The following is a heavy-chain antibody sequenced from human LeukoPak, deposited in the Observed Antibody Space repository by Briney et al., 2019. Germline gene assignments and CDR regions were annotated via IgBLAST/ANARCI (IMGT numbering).Heavy chain of an antibody. CDR3: ARDGDSSSWAFDY. D-gene: IGHD6-13*01. V-gene: IGHV4-59*01. CDR2: IYYSGST. J-gene: IGHJ4*02. Sequence: PSETLSLTCTVSGGSISSYYWSWIRQPPGKGLEGIGYIYYSGSTNYNPSLKSRVTISVDTSKNQFSLKLSSVTAADTAVYYCARDGDSSSWAFDYWGQGTLVTVSS. CDR1: GGSISSYY.